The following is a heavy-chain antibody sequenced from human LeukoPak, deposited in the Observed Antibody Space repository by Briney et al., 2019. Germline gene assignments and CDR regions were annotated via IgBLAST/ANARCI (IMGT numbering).Heavy chain of an antibody. CDR3: ATSYSTSAPFDS. V-gene: IGHV4-59*08. CDR1: GGSISDYY. D-gene: IGHD6-6*01. CDR2: IYYSGST. J-gene: IGHJ4*02. Sequence: SETLSLTCSVSGGSISDYYWSWIRQPPGKGLEWIGFIYYSGSTNYSPSLKSRVTISVDTSKNQFSLKLTSVTAADTAAYYCATSYSTSAPFDSWGQGTLVTVSS.